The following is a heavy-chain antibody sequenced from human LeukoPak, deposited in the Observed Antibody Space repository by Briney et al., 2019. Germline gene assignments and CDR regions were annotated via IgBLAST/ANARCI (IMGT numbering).Heavy chain of an antibody. Sequence: GGSLRLSCAASGFTFSSYAMSWVRQAPGKGLEWVSAISGSGGSTYYADSVKGRFTISRDNARNTLYLQMNSLRAEDTALYYCAVWGGGGFDFWGQGTMVTVSS. V-gene: IGHV3-23*01. CDR1: GFTFSSYA. J-gene: IGHJ3*01. D-gene: IGHD3-16*01. CDR3: AVWGGGGFDF. CDR2: ISGSGGST.